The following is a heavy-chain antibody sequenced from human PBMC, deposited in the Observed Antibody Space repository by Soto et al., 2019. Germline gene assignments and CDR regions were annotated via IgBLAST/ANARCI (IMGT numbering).Heavy chain of an antibody. CDR2: ISYDGSDK. CDR3: VRDRYAAAIATYFDY. J-gene: IGHJ4*02. Sequence: QVQLVESGGGVLQPGRSLRLSCAASGFTFSLYAMHWVRQSPGKGLEWVASISYDGSDKYYADSVKGRFTISRDNSKNTLSLQMTSLTAADTAVYYCVRDRYAAAIATYFDYWGQGNMVSV. CDR1: GFTFSLYA. V-gene: IGHV3-30-3*01. D-gene: IGHD2-2*01.